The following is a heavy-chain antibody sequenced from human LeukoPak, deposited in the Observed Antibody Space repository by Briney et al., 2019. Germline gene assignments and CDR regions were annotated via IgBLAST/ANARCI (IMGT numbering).Heavy chain of an antibody. V-gene: IGHV4-59*01. J-gene: IGHJ6*03. CDR1: GGSIITYY. D-gene: IGHD3-3*01. CDR2: IYYSGST. CDR3: ARGRNDFWSVDFYYMDV. Sequence: SETLSLTCTMSGGSIITYYWSWIRQPPGKGLEWIGYIYYSGSTKYNSALKIRVIISTDTSNNQFSLNLRSVTAADTAVYFCARGRNDFWSVDFYYMDVWGKGTTVTVSS.